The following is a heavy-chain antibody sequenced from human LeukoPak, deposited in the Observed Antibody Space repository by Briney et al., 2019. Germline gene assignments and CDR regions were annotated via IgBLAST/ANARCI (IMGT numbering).Heavy chain of an antibody. CDR3: ARDRSGDDDFWNGYYTNYFVP. CDR2: INHSGST. CDR1: GGSFSGYY. V-gene: IGHV4-34*01. Sequence: SETLSLTCAVYGGSFSGYYWSWIRQPPGKGLEWIGEINHSGSTNYNPSLKSRVTTSVDTSKNQFSLKLSSVTAADTAVYYCARDRSGDDDFWNGYYTNYFVPWGQGTLVTVSS. J-gene: IGHJ5*02. D-gene: IGHD3-3*01.